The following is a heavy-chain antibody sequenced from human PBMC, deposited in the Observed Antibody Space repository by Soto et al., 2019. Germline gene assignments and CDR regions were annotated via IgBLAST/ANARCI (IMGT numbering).Heavy chain of an antibody. J-gene: IGHJ4*02. D-gene: IGHD3-22*01. CDR1: GYTFTSYG. Sequence: ASVKVSCKASGYTFTSYGISWVRQAPGQGLEWMGGISAYNGNTNYAQKLQGRVTMTTDTSTSTAYMELRSLRSDDTAVYYCARDRDYYDSSGYYDYWGQGTLVTVSS. V-gene: IGHV1-18*01. CDR2: ISAYNGNT. CDR3: ARDRDYYDSSGYYDY.